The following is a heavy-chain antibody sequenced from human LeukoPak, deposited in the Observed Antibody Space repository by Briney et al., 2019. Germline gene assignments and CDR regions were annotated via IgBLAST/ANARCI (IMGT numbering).Heavy chain of an antibody. Sequence: PVASVKVSCKASGYTFTGYYMHWVRQAPGQGLEWMGWINPNSGGTNYAQKFQGRVTMTRDTSISTAYMELSRLRSDDTAVYYCVRDFGVPKLYYYYYYMDVWGKGTTVTVSS. D-gene: IGHD3-3*01. J-gene: IGHJ6*03. V-gene: IGHV1-2*02. CDR2: INPNSGGT. CDR1: GYTFTGYY. CDR3: VRDFGVPKLYYYYYYMDV.